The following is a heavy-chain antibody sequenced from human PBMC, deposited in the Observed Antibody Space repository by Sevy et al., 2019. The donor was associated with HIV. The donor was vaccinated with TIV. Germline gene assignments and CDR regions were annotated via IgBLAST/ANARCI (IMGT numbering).Heavy chain of an antibody. Sequence: GGSLRLSCAVSGFSFSDYYMSWIRQAPGKGLEWVSDISSRSTYIKYADSVKGRFTISRDNAKNSLSLQMNSLRADDPAVYYCARERNTYGQGYFDYWGQGTLVTVSS. J-gene: IGHJ4*02. CDR3: ARERNTYGQGYFDY. V-gene: IGHV3-11*06. D-gene: IGHD1-1*01. CDR1: GFSFSDYY. CDR2: ISSRSTYI.